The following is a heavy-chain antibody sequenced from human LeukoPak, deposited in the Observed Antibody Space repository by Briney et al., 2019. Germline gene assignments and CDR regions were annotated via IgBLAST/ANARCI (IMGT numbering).Heavy chain of an antibody. Sequence: GASVKVSCKASGYTFTSYGISWVRQAPGQGLEWMGWISAYNGNTNYAQKLQGRVTMTTDTSTSTAYMELRSLRSEDTAAYYCARDTSYDYSFDYWGQGTLVTVSS. CDR2: ISAYNGNT. D-gene: IGHD3-16*01. CDR1: GYTFTSYG. J-gene: IGHJ4*02. CDR3: ARDTSYDYSFDY. V-gene: IGHV1-18*01.